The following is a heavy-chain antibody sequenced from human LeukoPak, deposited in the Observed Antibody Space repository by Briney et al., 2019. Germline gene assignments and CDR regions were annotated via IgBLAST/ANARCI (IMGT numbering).Heavy chain of an antibody. V-gene: IGHV3-15*01. CDR1: GFTFSNAW. D-gene: IGHD1-26*01. CDR2: IKSKTDGGTT. Sequence: GRSLRLSCAASGFTFSNAWMSWVRQAPGKGLEWVGRIKSKTDGGTTDYAAPVKGRFTISRDDSKNTLYLQMNSLKTEDTAVYYCTTDIVGATTDAFDIWGQGTMVTVSS. J-gene: IGHJ3*02. CDR3: TTDIVGATTDAFDI.